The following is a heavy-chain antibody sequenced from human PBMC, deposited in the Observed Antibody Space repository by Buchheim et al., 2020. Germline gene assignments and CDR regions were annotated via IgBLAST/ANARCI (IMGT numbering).Heavy chain of an antibody. D-gene: IGHD1-20*01. Sequence: QVQLVQSGAEVKKPGASVKVSCKASGYTFTSYDINWVRQATGQGLEWMGWMNPNSGNTGYAQKFQGRVTMTRNTSISTAYMELSSLRSEDTAVYYCARGPVTGTSPHWRHGYYYYMDVWGKGTT. J-gene: IGHJ6*03. CDR1: GYTFTSYD. V-gene: IGHV1-8*01. CDR3: ARGPVTGTSPHWRHGYYYYMDV. CDR2: MNPNSGNT.